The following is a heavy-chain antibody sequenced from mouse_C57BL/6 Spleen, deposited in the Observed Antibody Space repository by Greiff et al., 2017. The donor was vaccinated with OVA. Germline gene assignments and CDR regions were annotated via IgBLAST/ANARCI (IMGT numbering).Heavy chain of an antibody. CDR3: ARWIYYDYDY. Sequence: VQLQQSGPELVKPGASVKISCKASGYAFSSSWMNWVKQRPGKGLEWIGRIYPGDGDTNYNGKFKGKATLTADKSSSTAYMQLSSLTSEDSAVYFCARWIYYDYDYWGQGTTLTVSS. J-gene: IGHJ2*01. CDR1: GYAFSSSW. D-gene: IGHD2-4*01. V-gene: IGHV1-82*01. CDR2: IYPGDGDT.